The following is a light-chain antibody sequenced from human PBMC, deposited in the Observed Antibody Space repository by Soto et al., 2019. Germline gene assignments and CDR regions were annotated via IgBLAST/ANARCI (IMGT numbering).Light chain of an antibody. J-gene: IGKJ4*01. CDR1: QSVSSKL. V-gene: IGKV3-20*01. CDR3: QQYGISPGLT. CDR2: GTS. Sequence: EIVLTRSPGTLSLSPGERATLSCRASQSVSSKLLAWYQQKPGQAPRLLMYGTSSRATGIPDRFSGSGSGTDFTLTISRLEPEDFAVYYCQQYGISPGLTFGGGTKVEIK.